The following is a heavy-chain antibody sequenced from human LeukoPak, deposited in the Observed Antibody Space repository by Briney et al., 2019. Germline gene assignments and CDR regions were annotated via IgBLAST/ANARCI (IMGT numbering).Heavy chain of an antibody. D-gene: IGHD4-17*01. CDR2: IKSTTDGGTT. CDR3: TTARPTVIGGFDI. V-gene: IGHV3-15*01. CDR1: GFVFSNAW. J-gene: IGHJ3*02. Sequence: PGGSLRLSCAASGFVFSNAWMNWVRQAPGKGLQWVGRIKSTTDGGTTDYGAPVKGRFIISRDDSKSTLYLQMNSLKTDDTAVYYCTTARPTVIGGFDIWGQGTMVTVSS.